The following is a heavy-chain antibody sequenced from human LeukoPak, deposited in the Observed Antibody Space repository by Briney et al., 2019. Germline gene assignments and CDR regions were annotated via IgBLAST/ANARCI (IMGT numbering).Heavy chain of an antibody. Sequence: GGSLRLSCAPSVFTFSHYYVIWIPQAPGQALEGVSYIGRSGSTIYYADSVKGRFNIPSDNAQQSLYLQMDSHRCEDAAVYYCARGKQRHCSSSSCYTESDYWGQGILVTVSS. V-gene: IGHV3-11*04. D-gene: IGHD2-2*02. CDR3: ARGKQRHCSSSSCYTESDY. CDR2: IGRSGSTI. CDR1: VFTFSHYY. J-gene: IGHJ4*02.